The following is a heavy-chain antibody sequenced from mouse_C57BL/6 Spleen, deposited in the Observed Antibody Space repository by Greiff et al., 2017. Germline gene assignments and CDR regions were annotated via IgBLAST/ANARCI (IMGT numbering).Heavy chain of an antibody. CDR1: GYTFTDYE. J-gene: IGHJ2*01. Sequence: QVQLQQSGAELVRPGASVTLSCKASGYTFTDYEMHWVKQTPVHGLEWIGAIDPETGGTAYNQKFKGKAILTADKSSSTAYMELRSLTSEDSAVYYCTRGNYGNYPYYFDYWGQGTTLTVSS. CDR3: TRGNYGNYPYYFDY. D-gene: IGHD2-1*01. V-gene: IGHV1-15*01. CDR2: IDPETGGT.